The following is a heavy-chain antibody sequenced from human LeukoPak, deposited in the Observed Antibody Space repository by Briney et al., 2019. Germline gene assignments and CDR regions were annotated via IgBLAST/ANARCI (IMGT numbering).Heavy chain of an antibody. V-gene: IGHV1-2*02. J-gene: IGHJ4*02. Sequence: GASVKVSCKASGYTFTGYYMHWVRQAPGQGLEWMGWINPNSGGTNYAQKFRGRVTMTRDTSISTAYMELSRLRSDDTAVYYCARDTTLAVAGTSKEYYFDYWGQGTLVTVSS. CDR3: ARDTTLAVAGTSKEYYFDY. D-gene: IGHD6-19*01. CDR1: GYTFTGYY. CDR2: INPNSGGT.